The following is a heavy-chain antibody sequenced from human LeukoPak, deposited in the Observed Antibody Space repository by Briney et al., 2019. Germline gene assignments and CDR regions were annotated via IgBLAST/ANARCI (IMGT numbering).Heavy chain of an antibody. CDR3: TSGGMVSGDY. V-gene: IGHV4-59*01. D-gene: IGHD2-8*01. Sequence: SETLSLTCTVSGGXINSYYWSWIRQPPGKGLEWIGYIYYSGSTNYNPSLKSRVTISRDTSKNQFFLKLRSVTAADTAVYYCTSGGMVSGDYWGHGTLVTVSS. J-gene: IGHJ4*01. CDR2: IYYSGST. CDR1: GGXINSYY.